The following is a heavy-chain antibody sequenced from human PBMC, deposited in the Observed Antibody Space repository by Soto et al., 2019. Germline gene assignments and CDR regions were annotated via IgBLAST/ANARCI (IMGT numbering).Heavy chain of an antibody. V-gene: IGHV4-59*01. J-gene: IGHJ2*01. CDR2: IYYSGST. D-gene: IGHD2-15*01. Sequence: SQTLSRTCTLSGGPISSYYWSWIRQPTGKGLVWIRYIYYSGSTNYHPSLKSRVTISVDTPKNQFSRKLSSVTAADTAVYYCARRGSRSATRATKYWYFDLWGRGTLVTVSS. CDR3: ARRGSRSATRATKYWYFDL. CDR1: GGPISSYY.